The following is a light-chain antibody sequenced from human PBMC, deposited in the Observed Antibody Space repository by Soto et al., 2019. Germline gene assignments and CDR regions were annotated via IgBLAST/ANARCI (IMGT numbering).Light chain of an antibody. Sequence: QSALTQPPSLSVSPGQSITISCTGTRRDVGGYNYVSWYQQYPGKSPKLLIYEVTHRPSGVSNRFSGSKSGNTASLTISGLQAEDEADYYCSSYTISNTLPFVFGTGTKVTVL. CDR3: SSYTISNTLPFV. CDR1: RRDVGGYNY. V-gene: IGLV2-14*01. CDR2: EVT. J-gene: IGLJ1*01.